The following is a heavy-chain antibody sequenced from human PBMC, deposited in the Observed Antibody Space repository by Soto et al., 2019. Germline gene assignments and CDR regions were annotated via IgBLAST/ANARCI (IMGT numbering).Heavy chain of an antibody. Sequence: SLKLSYAPSGFTSRCPYLDSVRQPPGSGQEWVCRTRNKANSDTKEYAASVKGRFTISRDDSKNSLYLQMNSLKTEVTAVYYCARARDIVVVPAVDRGMDVWGQGT. J-gene: IGHJ6*02. CDR1: GFTSRCPY. D-gene: IGHD2-2*01. CDR2: TRNKANSDTK. CDR3: ARARDIVVVPAVDRGMDV. V-gene: IGHV3-72*01.